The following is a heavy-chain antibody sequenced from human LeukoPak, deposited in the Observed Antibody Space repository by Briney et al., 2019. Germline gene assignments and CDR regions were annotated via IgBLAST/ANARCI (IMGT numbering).Heavy chain of an antibody. J-gene: IGHJ4*02. CDR1: GGSISSGDYY. V-gene: IGHV4-30-4*01. CDR3: LGYCSSTSCSYYDY. Sequence: SQTLSLTCTVSGGSISSGDYYWSWIRQPPGTGLEWIGYIYYSGSTYYNPSLKSRVTISVDTSKNQFSLKLSSVTAADTAVYYCLGYCSSTSCSYYDYWGQGTLVTVSS. D-gene: IGHD2-2*01. CDR2: IYYSGST.